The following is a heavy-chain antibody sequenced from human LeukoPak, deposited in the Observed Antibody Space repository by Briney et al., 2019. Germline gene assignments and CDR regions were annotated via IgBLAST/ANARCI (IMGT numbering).Heavy chain of an antibody. Sequence: ASVKVSCKASGGTFSSYAISWVRQAPGQGLEWMGRIIPILGIANYAQKFQGRVTITADKSTSTAYMELSSLRSEDTAVYYCARVWSVGASFDYWGRGTLVTVSS. CDR2: IIPILGIA. V-gene: IGHV1-69*04. CDR3: ARVWSVGASFDY. J-gene: IGHJ4*02. D-gene: IGHD1-26*01. CDR1: GGTFSSYA.